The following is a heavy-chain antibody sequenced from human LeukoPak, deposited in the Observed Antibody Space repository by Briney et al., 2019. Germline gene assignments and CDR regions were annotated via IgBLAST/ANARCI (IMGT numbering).Heavy chain of an antibody. CDR1: GYTFTSYA. Sequence: GASVKVSCKASGYTFTSYAMQWVRQAPGQRLEWMGWINAGNGNTKYSQKFQGRVTITRDTSASTAYMELSSLRSEDTAVYYCARPRFTMGSSGSTFDYWGQGTLVTVSS. CDR2: INAGNGNT. J-gene: IGHJ4*02. D-gene: IGHD3-22*01. CDR3: ARPRFTMGSSGSTFDY. V-gene: IGHV1-3*01.